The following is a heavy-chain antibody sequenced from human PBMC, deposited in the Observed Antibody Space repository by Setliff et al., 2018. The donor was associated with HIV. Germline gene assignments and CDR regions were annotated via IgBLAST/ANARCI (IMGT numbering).Heavy chain of an antibody. CDR3: AKNTPSIINYPYYYYMDV. Sequence: PGGSLRLSCAASGFTFSSYSMNWVRQAPGKGLEWVSAISGSGGSTYYADSVKGRFTISRDNSKSTLYLQMNSLRDGDTALYYCAKNTPSIINYPYYYYMDVWGKGTTVTVSS. CDR1: GFTFSSYS. D-gene: IGHD1-7*01. J-gene: IGHJ6*03. V-gene: IGHV3-23*01. CDR2: ISGSGGST.